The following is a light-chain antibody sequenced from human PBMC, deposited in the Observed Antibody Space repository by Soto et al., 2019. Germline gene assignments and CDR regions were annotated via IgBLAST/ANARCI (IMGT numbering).Light chain of an antibody. CDR2: ATS. Sequence: EVVMTQSPXTLSVSPGDSATLSCRASEGVGTNLAWYQQTPGQGPRLLIYATSTRATGIPARFSGSGSGTEFTLTISGLQSEDFAIYYCQQYNKGPPWTFGQGTKVEIK. CDR1: EGVGTN. J-gene: IGKJ1*01. V-gene: IGKV3-15*01. CDR3: QQYNKGPPWT.